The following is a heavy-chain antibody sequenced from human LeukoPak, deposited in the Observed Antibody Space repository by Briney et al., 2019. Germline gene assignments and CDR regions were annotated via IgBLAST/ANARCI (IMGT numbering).Heavy chain of an antibody. CDR3: ARDMIPYSTSSGYFDY. V-gene: IGHV1-18*01. CDR2: ISAYNGNT. D-gene: IGHD6-6*01. J-gene: IGHJ4*02. CDR1: GYTFTSYG. Sequence: GASVKVSCKAAGYTFTSYGISWVRQAPGQGLEWMGWISAYNGNTNYAQKLQGRVTMTTDTSTSTAYMELRSLRSDDTAVYYCARDMIPYSTSSGYFDYWGQGTLVTVSS.